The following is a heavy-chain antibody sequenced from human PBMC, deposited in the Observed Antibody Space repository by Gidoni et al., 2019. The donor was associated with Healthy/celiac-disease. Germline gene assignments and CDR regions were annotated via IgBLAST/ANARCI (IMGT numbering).Heavy chain of an antibody. J-gene: IGHJ6*02. D-gene: IGHD4-17*01. Sequence: QVQLVQSGAEVKKPGSSVKVSCKASGGTFSSYAISWVRQAPGQGLEWMGGINPIFGTAKYAKKFQGRGKITAEKSPSTSYMEVGKLGSEDTAVYFCGGDSRQDYGDYLGRKDNYYGKDVRGQGTTVTGSS. CDR3: GGDSRQDYGDYLGRKDNYYGKDV. CDR1: GGTFSSYA. V-gene: IGHV1-69*06. CDR2: INPIFGTA.